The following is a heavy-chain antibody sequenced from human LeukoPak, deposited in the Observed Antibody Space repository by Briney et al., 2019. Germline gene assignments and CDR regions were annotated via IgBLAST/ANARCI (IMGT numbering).Heavy chain of an antibody. CDR3: AKGQQMGGRYNLGASYY. D-gene: IGHD1-26*01. V-gene: IGHV3-23*01. CDR1: GFTFSSYA. Sequence: GGSLRLSCAASGFTFSSYAMSWVRQAPGKGLEWVSAISGSGGSTYYADSVKGRFTISRDNSKNTLYLQMNSLRAEDTAVYYCAKGQQMGGRYNLGASYYWGQGTLVTVFS. J-gene: IGHJ4*02. CDR2: ISGSGGST.